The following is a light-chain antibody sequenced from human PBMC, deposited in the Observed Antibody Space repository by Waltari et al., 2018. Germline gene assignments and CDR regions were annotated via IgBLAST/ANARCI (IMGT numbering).Light chain of an antibody. CDR3: QQYNSYSLLT. CDR2: KAS. J-gene: IGKJ4*01. V-gene: IGKV1-5*03. CDR1: QTISNW. Sequence: DIQMTQSSSTLSASVGDSVTITCRASQTISNWLAWYQQKPGKAPKLLIYKASTLESGVPSRFSGIESGTEFTLTISSLQPDDFATYYCQQYNSYSLLTFGGGTKVEIK.